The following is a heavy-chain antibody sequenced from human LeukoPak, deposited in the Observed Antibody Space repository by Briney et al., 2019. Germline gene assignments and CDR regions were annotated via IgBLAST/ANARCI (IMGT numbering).Heavy chain of an antibody. V-gene: IGHV4-34*01. J-gene: IGHJ6*02. CDR3: AGELATISMPRRPYGMDV. Sequence: SETLSLTSAVYGGSFSGYYWSWIRRPPGKGLEWIGEINHSGSTNYNPSLKSRVTISVDTSKNQFSLKLSSVTAADTAVYYCAGELATISMPRRPYGMDVWGQGTTVTVSS. D-gene: IGHD5-12*01. CDR2: INHSGST. CDR1: GGSFSGYY.